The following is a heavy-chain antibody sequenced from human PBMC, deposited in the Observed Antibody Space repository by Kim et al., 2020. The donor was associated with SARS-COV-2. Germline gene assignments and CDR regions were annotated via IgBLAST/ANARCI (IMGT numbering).Heavy chain of an antibody. J-gene: IGHJ4*02. CDR3: ARSFSGSYFGYDY. V-gene: IGHV3-30*03. CDR1: GFTFNTYG. D-gene: IGHD1-26*01. Sequence: GGSLRLSCAASGFTFNTYGMHWVRQAPGKGLEWVAVISYDGSHKYYVDSVKGRFTISRDNSKNTLYLQMNSLRIEDTAVYYCARSFSGSYFGYDYWGQGSPLTGAS. CDR2: ISYDGSHK.